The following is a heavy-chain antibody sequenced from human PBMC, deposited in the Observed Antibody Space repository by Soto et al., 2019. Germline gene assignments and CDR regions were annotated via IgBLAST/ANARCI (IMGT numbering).Heavy chain of an antibody. D-gene: IGHD2-2*01. CDR1: GFTFSNYA. V-gene: IGHV3-23*01. CDR2: ISGSGGST. CDR3: AKDMSSITSCPYYYYYGMDV. Sequence: PEGSRRRSWSAAGFTFSNYAMTWVRQAPGKGLEWVSAISGSGGSTYYADSGKGRCTISRDNSKNKLDRQRNRLRAEDTAVYYDAKDMSSITSCPYYYYYGMDVWGQGTTVTVSS. J-gene: IGHJ6*02.